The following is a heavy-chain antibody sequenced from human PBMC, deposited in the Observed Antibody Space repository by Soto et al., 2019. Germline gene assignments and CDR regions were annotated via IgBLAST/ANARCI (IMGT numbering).Heavy chain of an antibody. CDR1: GFTFSSYW. CDR2: IKQDGSEK. CDR3: AREQSYYDSSGYYFPAGFDY. J-gene: IGHJ4*02. V-gene: IGHV3-7*03. Sequence: EVQLVESGGGLVQPGGSLRLSCAASGFTFSSYWMSWVRQAPGKGLEWVANIKQDGSEKYYVDSVKGRFTISRDNAKNSLYMKMNSLRAEDTAVYYCAREQSYYDSSGYYFPAGFDYWGQGTLVTVSS. D-gene: IGHD3-22*01.